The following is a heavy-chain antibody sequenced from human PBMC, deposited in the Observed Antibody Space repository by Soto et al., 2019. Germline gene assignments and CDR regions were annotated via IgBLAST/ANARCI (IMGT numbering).Heavy chain of an antibody. J-gene: IGHJ4*02. CDR3: ARGRRGGLNSYYFDN. V-gene: IGHV4-30-4*01. Sequence: PSETLSLTCTVSSGSITRGDYYWSWIRQPPGKGLEYIGYIYYSGSTYYNPSLKSRVIISVDTSRSQFSLELSSVTAADTAVFYCARGRRGGLNSYYFDNWGQGTMVTVYS. CDR1: SGSITRGDYY. D-gene: IGHD3-16*01. CDR2: IYYSGST.